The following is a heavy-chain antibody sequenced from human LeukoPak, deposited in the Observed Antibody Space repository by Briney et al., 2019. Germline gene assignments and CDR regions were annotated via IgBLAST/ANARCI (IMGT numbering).Heavy chain of an antibody. CDR1: GGSFSGYY. Sequence: SETLSLTCAVSGGSFSGYYWNWIRQSPGKGLEWIGEINHSGSTHYNPSLKSRVTISVDTSQKQFSLRLTSVTAADTAVYYCARDLGLLWGGYYYYYMDVWGKGTTVTISS. CDR3: ARDLGLLWGGYYYYYMDV. D-gene: IGHD3-10*01. CDR2: INHSGST. V-gene: IGHV4-34*01. J-gene: IGHJ6*03.